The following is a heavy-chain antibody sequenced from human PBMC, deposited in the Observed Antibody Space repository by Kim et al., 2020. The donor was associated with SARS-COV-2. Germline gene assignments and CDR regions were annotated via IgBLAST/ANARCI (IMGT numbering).Heavy chain of an antibody. J-gene: IGHJ6*02. CDR2: IFYSGST. CDR3: ARDQGPLSRYSSSMEGMDV. Sequence: LSLTCTVSGASISSGGYYWSWIRQHPGKGLEWIGYIFYSGSTYYNPSLKSRVTISVDTSKNQFSLKLSSVTAADTAVYYCARDQGPLSRYSSSMEGMDVWGQGTTVTVSS. V-gene: IGHV4-31*03. CDR1: GASISSGGYY. D-gene: IGHD6-6*01.